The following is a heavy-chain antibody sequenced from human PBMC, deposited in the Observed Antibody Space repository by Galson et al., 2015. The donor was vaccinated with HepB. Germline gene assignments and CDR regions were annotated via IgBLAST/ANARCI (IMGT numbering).Heavy chain of an antibody. J-gene: IGHJ6*02. CDR3: AKDGGIQLWFYYYYYGMDV. CDR1: GFTFSSYG. D-gene: IGHD5-18*01. Sequence: SLRLSCAASGFTFSSYGMHWVRQAPGKGLEWMAVISYDGSNKYYADSVKGRFTISRDNSKNTLYLQMNSLRAEDTAVYYCAKDGGIQLWFYYYYYGMDVWGQGTTVTVSS. V-gene: IGHV3-30*18. CDR2: ISYDGSNK.